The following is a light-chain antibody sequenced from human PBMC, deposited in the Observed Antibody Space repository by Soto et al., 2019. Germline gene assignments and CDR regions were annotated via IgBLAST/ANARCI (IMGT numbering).Light chain of an antibody. CDR2: EVT. J-gene: IGLJ2*01. Sequence: QSVLTQPPSASGSPGQSVTISCTGTSSDVGGYNYVSWYQQRPGKAPKLMIYEVTKRPSGVPHRFSGSKSGNTASLTVSGLQAEDEADYYCSSYAGSNNFVVFGGGTKVTVL. CDR3: SSYAGSNNFVV. V-gene: IGLV2-8*01. CDR1: SSDVGGYNY.